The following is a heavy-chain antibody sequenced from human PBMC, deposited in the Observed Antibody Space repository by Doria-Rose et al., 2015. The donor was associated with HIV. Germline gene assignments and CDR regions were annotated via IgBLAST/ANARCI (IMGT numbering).Heavy chain of an antibody. J-gene: IGHJ4*02. CDR3: ARIKSSRWYHKYYFDF. V-gene: IGHV2-26*01. CDR2: IFSDDER. Sequence: QVQLVQSGPVLVKPTETLTLTCTVSGVSLSSPGMGAGWIRQPPGKALEWLANIFSDDERPYTTSLKSRLTISRGTTKSQVVLTMTDMDPVDTATYYCARIKSSRWYHKYYFDFWGQGTLVIVSA. CDR1: GVSLSSPGMG. D-gene: IGHD6-13*01.